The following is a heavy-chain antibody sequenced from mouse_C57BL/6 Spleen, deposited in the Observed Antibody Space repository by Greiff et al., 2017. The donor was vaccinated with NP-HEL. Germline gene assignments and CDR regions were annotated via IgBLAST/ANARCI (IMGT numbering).Heavy chain of an antibody. CDR1: GFSLTSYG. V-gene: IGHV2-2*01. D-gene: IGHD2-4*01. CDR3: ARGDYVYFDV. J-gene: IGHJ1*03. Sequence: VQLVESGPGLVQPSQSLSITCTVSGFSLTSYGVHWVRQSPGKGLEWLGVIWSGGSTDYNAAFISRLSISKDNSKSQVFFKMNSLQADDTAIYDWARGDYVYFDVWGTGTTVTVSS. CDR2: IWSGGST.